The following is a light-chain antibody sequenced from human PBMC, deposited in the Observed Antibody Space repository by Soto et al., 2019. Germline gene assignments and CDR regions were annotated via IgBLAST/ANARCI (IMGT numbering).Light chain of an antibody. CDR3: QQYNIWPRT. Sequence: EIVMTQSPATLSVSPGERATLSCRASQSVGSNLAWYQQKPGQAPRLLIYGASSRAAGIPARFNGSGSGTEFTLTISSLQSGDIAVYYCQQYNIWPRTFGRGTKVEIK. J-gene: IGKJ4*02. CDR2: GAS. V-gene: IGKV3-15*01. CDR1: QSVGSN.